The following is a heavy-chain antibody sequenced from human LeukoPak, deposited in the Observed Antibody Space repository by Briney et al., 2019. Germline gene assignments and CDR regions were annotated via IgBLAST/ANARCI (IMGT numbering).Heavy chain of an antibody. CDR3: ARSPLHQYYYDSSGYPESFDY. D-gene: IGHD3-22*01. CDR2: IYHSGST. V-gene: IGHV4-38-2*02. J-gene: IGHJ4*02. CDR1: GYSISSGYY. Sequence: SGTLSLTCTVSGYSISSGYYWGWIRQPPGKGLEWIGSIYHSGSTYYNPSLKSRVTISVDTSKNQFSLKLSSVTAADTAVYYCARSPLHQYYYDSSGYPESFDYWGQGTLVTVSS.